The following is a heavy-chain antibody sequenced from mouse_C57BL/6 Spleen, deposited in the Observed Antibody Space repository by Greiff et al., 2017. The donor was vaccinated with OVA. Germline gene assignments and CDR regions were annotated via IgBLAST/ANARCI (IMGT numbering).Heavy chain of an antibody. V-gene: IGHV1-64*01. CDR2: IHPNSGST. J-gene: IGHJ2*01. CDR3: ARMGRGDYFDY. CDR1: GYTFTSYW. D-gene: IGHD4-1*01. Sequence: QVQLQQPGAELVKPGASVKLSCKASGYTFTSYWMHWVKQRPGQGLEWIGMIHPNSGSTNYNEKFKSKATLTVDKSSSTAYMQLSSLTSEDSAVYYCARMGRGDYFDYWGQGTTLTVSS.